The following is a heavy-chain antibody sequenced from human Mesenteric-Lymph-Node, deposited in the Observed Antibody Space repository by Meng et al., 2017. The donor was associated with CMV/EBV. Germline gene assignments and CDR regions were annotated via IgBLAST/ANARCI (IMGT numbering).Heavy chain of an antibody. CDR1: GGSVSTGYYY. D-gene: IGHD7-27*01. J-gene: IGHJ4*02. CDR2: IYYSGST. CDR3: ASGTGATGGFDS. Sequence: GSLRLSCTVSGGSVSTGYYYWSWIRQPPGKGLEWIGYIYYSGSTNYNPSLKSRLTTSIDTSKNQFSLKLISVTAADTAIYYCASGTGATGGFDSWGQGTLVTVSS. V-gene: IGHV4-61*01.